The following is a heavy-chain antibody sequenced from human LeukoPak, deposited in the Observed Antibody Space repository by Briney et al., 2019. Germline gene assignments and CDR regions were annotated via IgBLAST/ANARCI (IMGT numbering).Heavy chain of an antibody. D-gene: IGHD3-22*01. J-gene: IGHJ4*02. V-gene: IGHV3-23*01. CDR2: ISGSGGST. CDR1: GFTFSSHA. CDR3: AKRPSDYYDSSGYYHPFDY. Sequence: GGSLRLSCAASGFTFSSHAMSWVRQAPGKGLEWVSAISGSGGSTYYAASVKGRFTISRDNSKNTLYLQMNSLRAEDTAVYYCAKRPSDYYDSSGYYHPFDYWGQGTLVTVSS.